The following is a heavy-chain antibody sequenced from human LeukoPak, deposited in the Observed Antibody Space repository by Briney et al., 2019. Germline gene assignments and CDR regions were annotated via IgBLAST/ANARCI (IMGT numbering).Heavy chain of an antibody. J-gene: IGHJ3*02. CDR3: ARDSGDDAFDI. V-gene: IGHV4-59*01. CDR1: GGSIGSYY. CDR2: IYYSEST. Sequence: SETLSLTCTVSGGSIGSYYWIWIRQPPGKALEWIGYIYYSESTNYSPSLKSRVPISVDTSKNQFSLKLSSVTAADAAVYYCARDSGDDAFDIWGQGTMVTVSS.